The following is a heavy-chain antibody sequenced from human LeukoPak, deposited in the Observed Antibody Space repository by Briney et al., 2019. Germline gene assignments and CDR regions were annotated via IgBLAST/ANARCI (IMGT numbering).Heavy chain of an antibody. V-gene: IGHV4-59*12. CDR3: AREGGYCSGGSCYRRNDAFDI. CDR2: IFYSGST. D-gene: IGHD2-15*01. Sequence: SETLSLTCTGSGGSMNNYYWNWIRQPPGKGLEWIGSIFYSGSTNYNPSLKSRVTIPIDTSKNQFSLKLSSVTAAATAVYYCAREGGYCSGGSCYRRNDAFDIWGQGTMVTVSS. CDR1: GGSMNNYY. J-gene: IGHJ3*02.